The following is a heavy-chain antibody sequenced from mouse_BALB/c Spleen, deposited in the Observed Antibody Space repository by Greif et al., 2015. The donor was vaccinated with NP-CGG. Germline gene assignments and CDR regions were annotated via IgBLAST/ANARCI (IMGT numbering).Heavy chain of an antibody. J-gene: IGHJ1*03. V-gene: IGHV1-54*01. CDR3: ARSPYYSNLNFDV. Sequence: PGASVKLSCKASGYAFTNYLIEWVKQRPGQGLEWIGVINPGSGGTNYNEKFKGKATLTADKSSSTAYMQLSSLTSEDSAVYFCARSPYYSNLNFDVWGTGTTVTVSS. CDR2: INPGSGGT. CDR1: GYAFTNYL. D-gene: IGHD2-5*01.